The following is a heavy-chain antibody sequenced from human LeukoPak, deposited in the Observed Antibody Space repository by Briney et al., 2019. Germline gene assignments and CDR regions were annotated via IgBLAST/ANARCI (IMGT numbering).Heavy chain of an antibody. Sequence: GGSLRLSCAASGFTFSSYGMNWVSQAPGKGLEWVSSISSSGTYIYFADSVKGRFTISRDNAKNSLYLQMNSLRAEDTALYYCAREQSYSEEIVVVNPPFDYWGQGTLLTVSS. CDR3: AREQSYSEEIVVVNPPFDY. V-gene: IGHV3-21*01. D-gene: IGHD2-21*01. CDR1: GFTFSSYG. CDR2: ISSSGTYI. J-gene: IGHJ4*02.